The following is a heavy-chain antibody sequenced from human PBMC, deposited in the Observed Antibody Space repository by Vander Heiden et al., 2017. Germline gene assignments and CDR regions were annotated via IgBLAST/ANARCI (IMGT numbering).Heavy chain of an antibody. CDR1: GGTFSSYA. D-gene: IGHD6-13*01. Sequence: QVQLVQSGAEAKKPASSVKVSCKASGGTFSSYAISWVRQAPGQGLEWMGGIIPIFGTANYAQKFQGRVTITADESTSTAYMELSSLRSEDTAVYYCARERIGGSSWYSWFDPWGQGTLVTVSS. V-gene: IGHV1-69*01. J-gene: IGHJ5*02. CDR3: ARERIGGSSWYSWFDP. CDR2: IIPIFGTA.